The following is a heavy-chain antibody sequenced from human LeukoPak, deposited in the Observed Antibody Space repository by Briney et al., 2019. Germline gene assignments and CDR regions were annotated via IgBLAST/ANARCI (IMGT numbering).Heavy chain of an antibody. CDR2: INPTGGDT. Sequence: ASVKVSCKASGYIFITYYIHWVRQAPGQGLEWMGVINPTGGDTSYAQQFQGRVTMTRDTSTSTVYMELSSLRFEDTAVYYCVRDLLEGYDYWGQGTLVTVSS. D-gene: IGHD1-26*01. CDR3: VRDLLEGYDY. J-gene: IGHJ4*02. V-gene: IGHV1-46*01. CDR1: GYIFITYY.